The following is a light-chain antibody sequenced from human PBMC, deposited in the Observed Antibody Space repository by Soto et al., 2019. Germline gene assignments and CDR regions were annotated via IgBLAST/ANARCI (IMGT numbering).Light chain of an antibody. Sequence: EIVMTQSPATLSVSPGGRATLSCRASQSVSSELAWYQQKPGQAPSLLIYGASTRATGIPARFSGSGSGTEFTLTISSLQPEDFATYYCQQLNSYPLTFGGGTKVDIK. V-gene: IGKV3-15*01. CDR3: QQLNSYPLT. CDR2: GAS. CDR1: QSVSSE. J-gene: IGKJ4*01.